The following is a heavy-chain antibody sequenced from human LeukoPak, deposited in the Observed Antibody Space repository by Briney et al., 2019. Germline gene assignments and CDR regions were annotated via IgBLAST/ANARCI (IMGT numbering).Heavy chain of an antibody. CDR3: AKSFDSDIVAIYFDY. D-gene: IGHD5-12*01. Sequence: PGGSLRLSCAASGFTFSSYGMHWVRQAPGKGLEWVAVIWYGGSNKYYADSVKGRFTISRDNSKNTLYLQMNSLRAEDTAVYYCAKSFDSDIVAIYFDYWGQGTLVTVSS. J-gene: IGHJ4*02. CDR2: IWYGGSNK. V-gene: IGHV3-30*02. CDR1: GFTFSSYG.